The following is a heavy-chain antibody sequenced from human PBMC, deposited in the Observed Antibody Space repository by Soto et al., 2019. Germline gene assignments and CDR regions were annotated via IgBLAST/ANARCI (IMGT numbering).Heavy chain of an antibody. CDR1: GGSINSGDYY. V-gene: IGHV4-30-4*01. CDR2: ICYSGST. Sequence: QVQLQESGPGLVKPSQTLSLTCTVSGGSINSGDYYWSWISQTPGQVLEWIGYICYSGSTYYNPSLKSRVTIPVDTSKDQFSLKLLSGTAPDTSEYCCARYSSRIASYIWGLGTMVSVSS. D-gene: IGHD6-19*01. CDR3: ARYSSRIASYI. J-gene: IGHJ3*02.